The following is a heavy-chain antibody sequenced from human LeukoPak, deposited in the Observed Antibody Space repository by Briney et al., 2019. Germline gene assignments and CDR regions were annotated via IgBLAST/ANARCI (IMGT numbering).Heavy chain of an antibody. CDR2: IYTSGST. Sequence: PSETLSLTCTVSGGSISSYYWSWIRQPAGKGLEWIGRIYTSGSTNYNPSLKSRVTMSVDMSKNQFSLKPSSLTAADTAVYYCARGYRNWFDPWGQGTLVTVSS. D-gene: IGHD1-1*01. V-gene: IGHV4-4*07. CDR1: GGSISSYY. J-gene: IGHJ5*02. CDR3: ARGYRNWFDP.